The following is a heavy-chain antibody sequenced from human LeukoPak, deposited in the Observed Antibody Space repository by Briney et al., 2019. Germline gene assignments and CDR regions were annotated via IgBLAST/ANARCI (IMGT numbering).Heavy chain of an antibody. V-gene: IGHV1-2*02. CDR2: INPNSGGT. CDR3: AREQYSSSWYAKQVDY. Sequence: ASVKVSCKASGYTFTSYGISWVRQAPGQGLEWMGWINPNSGGTNYAQKFQGRITMTRDASISTAYMELSRLRSDDTAVYYCAREQYSSSWYAKQVDYWGQGTLVTVSS. D-gene: IGHD6-13*01. CDR1: GYTFTSYG. J-gene: IGHJ4*02.